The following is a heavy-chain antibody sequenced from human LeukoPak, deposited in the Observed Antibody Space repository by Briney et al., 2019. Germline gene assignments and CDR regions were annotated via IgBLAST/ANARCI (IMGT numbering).Heavy chain of an antibody. V-gene: IGHV4-39*07. CDR2: IYYSGST. Sequence: SETLSLTCTVSGGSISSSSYYWGWLRQPPGKGLEWIGSIYYSGSTYYNPSLKSRVTISVDTSKNQFSLKLSSVTAADTAVYYCASGGKYDFWSGYYTGGGYNWFDPWGQGTLVTVSS. CDR3: ASGGKYDFWSGYYTGGGYNWFDP. D-gene: IGHD3-3*01. J-gene: IGHJ5*02. CDR1: GGSISSSSYY.